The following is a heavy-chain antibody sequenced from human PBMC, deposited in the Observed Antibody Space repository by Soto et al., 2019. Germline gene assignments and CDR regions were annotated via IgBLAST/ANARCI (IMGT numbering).Heavy chain of an antibody. CDR1: GSTFSDHY. V-gene: IGHV3-11*01. Sequence: GGSLRLSCAASGSTFSDHYMSWIRQAPGKGLEWVSYISSGGSAIYYADSVKGRFTISRDNGKNSLYLQMNSLRAEDTAVYYCARVKECSSTSCYDRDAFDIWGQGTMVTVSS. D-gene: IGHD2-2*01. CDR2: ISSGGSAI. CDR3: ARVKECSSTSCYDRDAFDI. J-gene: IGHJ3*02.